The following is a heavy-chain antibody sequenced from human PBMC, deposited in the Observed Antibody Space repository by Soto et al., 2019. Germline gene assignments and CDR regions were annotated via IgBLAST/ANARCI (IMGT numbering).Heavy chain of an antibody. Sequence: SETLSITCAVYRGALSGYSWNWIRQPPGKGLAWIGEINYSEDTNPTYNPSLKSRVTISADRTNNQLFLRLTSVTAADTAIYYCARDHDYVWGSHRTWLGLWGQGTPVTVSS. D-gene: IGHD3-16*01. V-gene: IGHV4-34*01. CDR2: INYSEDT. CDR1: RGALSGYS. CDR3: ARDHDYVWGSHRTWLGL. J-gene: IGHJ5*02.